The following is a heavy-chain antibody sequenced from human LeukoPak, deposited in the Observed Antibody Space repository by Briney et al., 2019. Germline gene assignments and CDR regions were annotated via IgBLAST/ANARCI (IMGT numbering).Heavy chain of an antibody. CDR3: ARDSGTSYSSGWYDY. J-gene: IGHJ4*02. D-gene: IGHD6-19*01. Sequence: GGSLRLSCAASGFTFTTYSMSWVRQAPGKGLESVSAIRGSGGSTYYADSVKGRFTISRDNAKNSLYLQMNSLRAEDTAVYYCARDSGTSYSSGWYDYWGQGTLVTVSS. CDR2: IRGSGGST. CDR1: GFTFTTYS. V-gene: IGHV3-23*01.